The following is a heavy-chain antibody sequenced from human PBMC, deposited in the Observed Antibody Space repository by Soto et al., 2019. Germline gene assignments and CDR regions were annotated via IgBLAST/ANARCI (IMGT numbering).Heavy chain of an antibody. D-gene: IGHD6-19*01. J-gene: IGHJ6*02. CDR1: GYTFTSYG. CDR3: GAVEAPYYYYGMDV. V-gene: IGHV1-69*13. CDR2: IIPIFGTA. Sequence: ASVKVSCKASGYTFTSYGISWVRQAPGQGLEWMGGIIPIFGTANYAQKFQGRVTITADESTSTAYMELSSLRSEDTAVYYCGAVEAPYYYYGMDVWGQGTTVTVSS.